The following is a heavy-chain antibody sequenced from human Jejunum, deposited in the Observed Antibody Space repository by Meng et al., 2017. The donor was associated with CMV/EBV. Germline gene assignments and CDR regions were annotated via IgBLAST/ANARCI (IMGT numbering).Heavy chain of an antibody. CDR1: GYNFDSYG. Sequence: GYNFDSYGISWVRQAPGQGLEWMGWVSINTDNINNAQNLQGRLTMTRDSSTSTAYMELTSLRSDDTAVYYCARLGVTNDFWSGLGYWGQGTLVTVSS. V-gene: IGHV1-18*01. D-gene: IGHD3-3*01. CDR2: VSINTDNI. J-gene: IGHJ4*02. CDR3: ARLGVTNDFWSGLGY.